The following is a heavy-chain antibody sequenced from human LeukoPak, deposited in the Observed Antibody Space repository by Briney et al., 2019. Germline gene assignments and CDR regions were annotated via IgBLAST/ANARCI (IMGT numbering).Heavy chain of an antibody. CDR2: INPSGGST. D-gene: IGHD6-6*01. J-gene: IGHJ6*02. Sequence: ASVKVSCKASGYTFTSYYMHWVRQPPGQGLGGMGLINPSGGSTSYAQEFQGRVTMTRDTSTSTVYMELSSLRSEDTAVYYCARVSAGAARRDYYYGMDVWGQGTTVTVSS. CDR1: GYTFTSYY. CDR3: ARVSAGAARRDYYYGMDV. V-gene: IGHV1-46*01.